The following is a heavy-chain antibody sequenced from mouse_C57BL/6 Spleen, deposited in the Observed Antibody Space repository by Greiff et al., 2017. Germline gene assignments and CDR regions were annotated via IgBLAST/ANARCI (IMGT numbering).Heavy chain of an antibody. CDR2: IDPETGGT. D-gene: IGHD1-1*01. CDR1: GYTFTDYE. J-gene: IGHJ1*03. CDR3: TRSSTYYYGSSYRYFEV. Sequence: VQLQQSGAELVRPGASVTLSCKASGYTFTDYEMHWVKQTPVHGLEWIGAIDPETGGTAYNQKFKGKAILTADKSSSTAYMELRSLTSEDSAVYYCTRSSTYYYGSSYRYFEVWGTGATVTVSS. V-gene: IGHV1-15*01.